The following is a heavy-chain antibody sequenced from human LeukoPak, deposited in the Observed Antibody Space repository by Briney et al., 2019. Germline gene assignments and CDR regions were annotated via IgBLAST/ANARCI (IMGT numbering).Heavy chain of an antibody. V-gene: IGHV1-18*01. D-gene: IGHD3-3*02. CDR3: VRGGLATGFDP. CDR1: GYIFTSYD. J-gene: IGHJ5*02. Sequence: GASVKVSCKASGYIFTSYDISWVRQAPGQGLEWMGWISGYNGNTNYAPKLQGRVTMTTDTPTSTAYMELRSLRSDDTAVYYCVRGGLATGFDPWGQGTLVTVSS. CDR2: ISGYNGNT.